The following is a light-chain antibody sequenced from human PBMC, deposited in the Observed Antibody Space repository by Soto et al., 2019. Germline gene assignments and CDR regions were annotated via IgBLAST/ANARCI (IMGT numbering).Light chain of an antibody. CDR2: GVT. CDR3: SSYSSTNTPI. Sequence: QSVLTQPASVSGSPGQSITISCTGTNSDIGRYEYVSWYQQHPGNVPKLIIYGVTYRPSGVSNRFSGSKSGITASLTISGLQADDEADYYCSSYSSTNTPIFGGGTKLTVL. J-gene: IGLJ2*01. CDR1: NSDIGRYEY. V-gene: IGLV2-14*03.